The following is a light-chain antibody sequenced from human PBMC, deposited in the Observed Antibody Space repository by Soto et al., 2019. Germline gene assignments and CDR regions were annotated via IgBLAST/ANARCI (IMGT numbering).Light chain of an antibody. CDR2: GTF. V-gene: IGKV3-20*01. Sequence: EIALTQSPGTLSLSPGERATLSCRASQSVGSRFLAWYQQKPGQAPRLLISGTFSRATGIPDRFSGSRSGTDFTLTISRLEPEDFAVYYCQQFSSYPLTFGGGSKVDI. CDR3: QQFSSYPLT. CDR1: QSVGSRF. J-gene: IGKJ4*01.